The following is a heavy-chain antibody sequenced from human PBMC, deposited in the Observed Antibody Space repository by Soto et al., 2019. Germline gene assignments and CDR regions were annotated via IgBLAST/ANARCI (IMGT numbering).Heavy chain of an antibody. CDR1: SGSITSGHW. CDR2: ISLNGGT. Sequence: QVQLQESGPGLVKPSGTLSLTCAVSSGSITSGHWWSWVRQPPGKGLEWIGEISLNGGTNYNPSLKRRVPISIDKSNNQFSLKLSSVTAADTAVYYCAKPGSYFMDVWGKGTTVTVSS. J-gene: IGHJ6*03. V-gene: IGHV4-4*02. CDR3: AKPGSYFMDV.